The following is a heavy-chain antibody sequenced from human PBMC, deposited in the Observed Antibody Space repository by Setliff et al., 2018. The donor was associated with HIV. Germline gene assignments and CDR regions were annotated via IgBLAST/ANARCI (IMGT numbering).Heavy chain of an antibody. CDR1: GFTFSNAW. D-gene: IGHD2-21*01. Sequence: PGGSLRLSCAASGFTFSNAWMSWVRQAPGKGLEWVGRIKIKTDGGTIDYAAPVKGRFTISRDDSKNTLYLQMNSLKIEDTAVYYCTTGTRLVDWGQGALVTVSS. CDR3: TTGTRLVD. J-gene: IGHJ4*02. CDR2: IKIKTDGGTI. V-gene: IGHV3-15*01.